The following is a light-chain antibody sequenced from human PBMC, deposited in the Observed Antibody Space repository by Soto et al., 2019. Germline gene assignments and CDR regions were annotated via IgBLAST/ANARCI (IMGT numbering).Light chain of an antibody. J-gene: IGKJ4*01. CDR3: QQYYSYPLT. V-gene: IGKV1-8*01. CDR1: QGISSY. Sequence: AIRMTQSPSSFSASTGDRVTITCRASQGISSYLAWYQQKPGKAPKLLIYAASTLQSGVPSRFSGSGSGTDFTLTIGCLQSEDFATYYCQQYYSYPLTSGGGTKVEIK. CDR2: AAS.